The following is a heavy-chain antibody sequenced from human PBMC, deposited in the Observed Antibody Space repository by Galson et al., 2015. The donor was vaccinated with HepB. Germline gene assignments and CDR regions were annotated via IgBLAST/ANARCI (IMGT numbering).Heavy chain of an antibody. Sequence: SLRLSCAASGFTFSSYAMHWVRQAPGKGLEWVSGIGVNDGSIYYANSVKGRFTISRDNSKNTLYLQVNGLRVEDTAIYYCAKGRPERPPEHRGYDLPDYWGQGTLVTVSS. J-gene: IGHJ4*02. D-gene: IGHD5-12*01. CDR2: IGVNDGSI. CDR3: AKGRPERPPEHRGYDLPDY. V-gene: IGHV3-23*01. CDR1: GFTFSSYA.